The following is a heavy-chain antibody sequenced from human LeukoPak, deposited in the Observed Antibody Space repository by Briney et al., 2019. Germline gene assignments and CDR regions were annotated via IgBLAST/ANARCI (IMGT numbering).Heavy chain of an antibody. CDR1: GLTFSSYS. V-gene: IGHV3-7*01. D-gene: IGHD3-3*01. J-gene: IGHJ3*02. CDR3: ARVSDYDFWSGFLDAFDM. Sequence: GGSLRLSCAASGLTFSSYSMNWVRQAPGKGLEWVANIKQDGSEKYYVDSVKGRFTISRDNAKNSLYLQMNSLRAEDTAVYYCARVSDYDFWSGFLDAFDMWGQGTMVTVSS. CDR2: IKQDGSEK.